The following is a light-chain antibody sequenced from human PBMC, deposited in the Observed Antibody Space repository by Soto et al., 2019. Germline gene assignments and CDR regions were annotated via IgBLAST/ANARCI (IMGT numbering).Light chain of an antibody. CDR2: KAS. Sequence: DIQMTQSPSTLSASVGDRVTITCRASQNIETWLAWYQQKPGKAHKLMIYKASSLEGGVPSRFRRSGSGTEFNLHIISLQSDYFATYYCQQYINRWTFGEGTEVEIK. CDR1: QNIETW. V-gene: IGKV1-5*03. CDR3: QQYINRWT. J-gene: IGKJ1*01.